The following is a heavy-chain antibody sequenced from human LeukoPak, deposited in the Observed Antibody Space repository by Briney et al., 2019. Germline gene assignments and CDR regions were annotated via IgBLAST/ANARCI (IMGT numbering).Heavy chain of an antibody. Sequence: GGSLRLSCSASAFTFSDYSMHRVRQAPGKGLEYVSAIRSNGGGTNYADSVKGRFTISRDNSKNTLYLQMSSLRVEDTAVYYCVRLGGNDSDSWGQGTLVTVSS. CDR2: IRSNGGGT. CDR3: VRLGGNDSDS. V-gene: IGHV3-64D*06. J-gene: IGHJ4*02. CDR1: AFTFSDYS. D-gene: IGHD1-26*01.